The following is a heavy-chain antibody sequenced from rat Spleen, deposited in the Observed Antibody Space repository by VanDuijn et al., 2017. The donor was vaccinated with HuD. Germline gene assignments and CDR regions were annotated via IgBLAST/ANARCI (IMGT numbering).Heavy chain of an antibody. CDR1: GFTFDNYW. J-gene: IGHJ2*01. CDR3: TRANYYSDYFDY. D-gene: IGHD1-1*01. V-gene: IGHV5-31*01. Sequence: EVQLVESGGGLVQPGRSLKLSCVASGFTFDNYWMTWIRQAPGKGLEWVASITHTGNKTSYPDSVKGRFTISRDNAKSTLYLQMNSLRSEDTATYYCTRANYYSDYFDYWGQGVMVTVSS. CDR2: ITHTGNKT.